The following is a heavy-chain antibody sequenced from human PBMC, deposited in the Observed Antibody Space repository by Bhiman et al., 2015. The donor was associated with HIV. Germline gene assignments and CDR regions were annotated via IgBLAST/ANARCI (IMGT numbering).Heavy chain of an antibody. J-gene: IGHJ4*02. CDR2: IGWDSDSR. D-gene: IGHD4-23*01. V-gene: IGHV3-9*01. CDR1: GFNLGNYA. CDR3: AKDYGGSHWFDY. Sequence: EVHLVESGGGSVRPGGSLRLSCATSGFNLGNYAMHWVRQAPGKGLEWVSGIGWDSDSRGYVDSVKGRFFISRDNARNVLYLQMNSLRPDDTALYYCAKDYGGSHWFDYWGRGTLVTVSS.